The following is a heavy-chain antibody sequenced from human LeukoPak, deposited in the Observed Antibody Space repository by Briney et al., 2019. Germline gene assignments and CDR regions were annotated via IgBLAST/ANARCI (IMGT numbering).Heavy chain of an antibody. J-gene: IGHJ4*02. CDR1: GGSFSGYY. Sequence: SETLSLTCAVYGGSFSGYYWSWIRQPPGKGLEWIGEINHSGSTNYNPSLKSRVTISRDNSKNTLYLQMNSLRAEDTAVYYCARDNDSSGYYFRLDYWGQGTLVTVSS. CDR2: INHSGST. D-gene: IGHD3-22*01. CDR3: ARDNDSSGYYFRLDY. V-gene: IGHV4-34*01.